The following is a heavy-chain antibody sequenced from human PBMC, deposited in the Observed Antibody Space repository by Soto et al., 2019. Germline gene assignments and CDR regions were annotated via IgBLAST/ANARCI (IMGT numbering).Heavy chain of an antibody. D-gene: IGHD3-10*01. V-gene: IGHV4-39*01. CDR2: IYYSGRT. CDR1: GDSISSSSYY. Sequence: SETLSLTCTVSGDSISSSSYYWGWIRQPPGKGLEWIGSIYYSGRTYYNPSLKSRVTISQDTSKSQFSLKLSSVTAADTAVYYCARLPYGSGSAFDDWGQGILVTVSS. J-gene: IGHJ4*02. CDR3: ARLPYGSGSAFDD.